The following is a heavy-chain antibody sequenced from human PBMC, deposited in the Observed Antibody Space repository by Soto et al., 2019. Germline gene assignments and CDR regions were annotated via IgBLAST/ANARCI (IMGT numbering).Heavy chain of an antibody. D-gene: IGHD4-17*01. Sequence: EVQLVESGGGLVQPGGSLRLSCAASGFTFSDHYMDWVRQVPGKGLEWVGRIRKKANSYNTEYAASVKGRFTISRDDSKNSMYLLMNSLKTEDTAVYFCAKISTTSYFDFWGQGTLVTVSS. CDR1: GFTFSDHY. J-gene: IGHJ4*02. V-gene: IGHV3-72*01. CDR2: IRKKANSYNT. CDR3: AKISTTSYFDF.